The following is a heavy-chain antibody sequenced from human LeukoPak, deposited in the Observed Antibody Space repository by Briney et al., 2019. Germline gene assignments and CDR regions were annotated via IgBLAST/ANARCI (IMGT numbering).Heavy chain of an antibody. CDR2: ISAYNGTT. CDR3: ARVLVGATTPGDGYYFDY. CDR1: GYTFTSYG. Sequence: ASVKVSCKASGYTFTSYGISWVRQAPGQGLEWMGWISAYNGTTNYAQKLQGRVTMTTDTSTSTAYMELRSLRSDDTAVYYCARVLVGATTPGDGYYFDYWGQGTLVTVSS. V-gene: IGHV1-18*01. J-gene: IGHJ4*02. D-gene: IGHD1-26*01.